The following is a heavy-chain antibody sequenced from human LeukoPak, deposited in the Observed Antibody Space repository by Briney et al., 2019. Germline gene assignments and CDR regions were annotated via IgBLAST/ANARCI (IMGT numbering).Heavy chain of an antibody. CDR3: VRSKSGAYGWFNP. J-gene: IGHJ5*02. CDR1: GGSISTYY. CDR2: ISYTGNT. V-gene: IGHV4-59*01. Sequence: SETLSLTCTVSGGSISTYYWSWFRQPPGKGLEWIGFISYTGNTNSNPSLKSRVTISVDTSKNQFSLKVNSVTAADTAVYYCVRSKSGAYGWFNPWGQGTLVTVSS. D-gene: IGHD2-15*01.